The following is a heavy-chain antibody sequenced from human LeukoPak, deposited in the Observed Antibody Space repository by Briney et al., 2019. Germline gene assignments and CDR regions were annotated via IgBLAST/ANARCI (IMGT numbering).Heavy chain of an antibody. CDR2: IIYSGGT. J-gene: IGHJ6*03. CDR3: ARTGRGSSSWIYYHYYMDV. Sequence: SETLSLTCTVSGGSISSYYWSWIRQPPGKGLVWIGYIIYSGGTNYNPSLKSRVTISVDTSKNQFSLKLSSVTAADTAVYYCARTGRGSSSWIYYHYYMDVWGKETT. CDR1: GGSISSYY. V-gene: IGHV4-59*01. D-gene: IGHD6-13*01.